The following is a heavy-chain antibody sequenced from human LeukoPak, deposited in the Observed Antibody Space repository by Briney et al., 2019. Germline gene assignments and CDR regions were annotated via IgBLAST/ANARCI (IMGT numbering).Heavy chain of an antibody. CDR2: ISYDGSNK. CDR3: ARGRKYSYGTYYYGLDV. Sequence: GGSLRLSCAASGFTFSSYAMHWVRQAPGKGLEWVAVISYDGSNKYYADSVKGRFTISRDNSKNTLYLQMNSLRAEDTAVYYCARGRKYSYGTYYYGLDVWGQGTTVTVCS. J-gene: IGHJ6*02. CDR1: GFTFSSYA. D-gene: IGHD5-18*01. V-gene: IGHV3-30-3*01.